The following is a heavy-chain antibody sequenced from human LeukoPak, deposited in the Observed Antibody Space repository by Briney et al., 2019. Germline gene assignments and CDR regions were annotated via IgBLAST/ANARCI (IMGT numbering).Heavy chain of an antibody. Sequence: GASVKVSCKASGYTFTSYDSNWVRQATGQGLECIGWMNPNRGSTCYAQKFQRKITITRNTPISTSYLELRGLRYEDTAVYYCARSRSTGYNYYFEYWGQGTLVTVS. CDR3: ARSRSTGYNYYFEY. J-gene: IGHJ4*02. CDR1: GYTFTSYD. V-gene: IGHV1-8*03. D-gene: IGHD5-24*01. CDR2: MNPNRGST.